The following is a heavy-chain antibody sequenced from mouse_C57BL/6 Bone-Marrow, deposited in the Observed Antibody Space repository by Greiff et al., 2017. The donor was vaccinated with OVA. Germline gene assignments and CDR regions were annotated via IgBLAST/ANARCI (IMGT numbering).Heavy chain of an antibody. J-gene: IGHJ1*03. V-gene: IGHV14-4*01. CDR1: GFNIKDDY. D-gene: IGHD1-1*01. CDR3: TWGYGSSWYVDV. CDR2: IDPENGDT. Sequence: VQLQQSGAELVRPGASVKLSCTASGFNIKDDYMHWVKQRPEQGLEWIGWIDPENGDTEYASKFQGKATITADTSSNTAYLQLSSLTSEDTAVYYCTWGYGSSWYVDVWGTGTTVTVSS.